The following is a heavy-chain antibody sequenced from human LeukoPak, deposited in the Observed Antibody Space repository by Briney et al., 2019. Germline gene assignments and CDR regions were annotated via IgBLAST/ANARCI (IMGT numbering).Heavy chain of an antibody. D-gene: IGHD3-9*01. CDR2: IYNSGST. J-gene: IGHJ5*02. CDR1: GGSINSGGYY. CDR3: ARVSFAILTGFS. Sequence: PSETLSLTCSVSGGSINSGGYYWNWIRQHPGKGLEWIGYIYNSGSTYYNPSLKGRVDISIDSANNRFSLKLTSVTAADTAVYFCARVSFAILTGFSWGQGILVTASS. V-gene: IGHV4-31*03.